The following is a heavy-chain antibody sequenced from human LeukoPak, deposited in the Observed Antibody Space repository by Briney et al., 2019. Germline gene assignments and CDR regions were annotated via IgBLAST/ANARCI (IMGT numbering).Heavy chain of an antibody. CDR2: IYYSGNT. V-gene: IGHV4-39*01. J-gene: IGHJ4*02. CDR1: GVSISSSNSY. Sequence: SETLSLTCTVSGVSISSSNSYWGWIRQPPGKGLKWIGSIYYSGNTYYNASLKSQVSISIDTSKNQFSLRLTSVTAADTAVYYCARQTGSGLFILPGGQGTLVTVSS. CDR3: ARQTGSGLFILP. D-gene: IGHD3/OR15-3a*01.